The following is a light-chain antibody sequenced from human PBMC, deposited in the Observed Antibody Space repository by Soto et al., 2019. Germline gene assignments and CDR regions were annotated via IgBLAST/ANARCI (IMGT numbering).Light chain of an antibody. Sequence: SVLTQPASASGSPGQSITIPCIGSSTDIESYNFVSWYQIHPGKAPKLIIFEVANRPSDVSLRFSGSKSGNTASLTISSLQAEDEADYHCCSYATGGTLVFGGGTKVTVL. CDR3: CSYATGGTLV. CDR2: EVA. CDR1: STDIESYNF. J-gene: IGLJ3*02. V-gene: IGLV2-23*02.